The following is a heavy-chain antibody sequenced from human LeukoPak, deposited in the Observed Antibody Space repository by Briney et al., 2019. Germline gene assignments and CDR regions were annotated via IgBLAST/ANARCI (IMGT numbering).Heavy chain of an antibody. J-gene: IGHJ5*02. CDR3: ARERAAAGSNFNWFDP. CDR2: IIPVFGTT. CDR1: GGTFNNYP. D-gene: IGHD6-13*01. V-gene: IGHV1-69*13. Sequence: SVKVSCKASGGTFNNYPINWVRQAPGQGLEWMGGIIPVFGTTTYAQKFRGRVTITADESTSTAYMELSSLRSEDTAVYYCARERAAAGSNFNWFDPWGQGTLVTVSS.